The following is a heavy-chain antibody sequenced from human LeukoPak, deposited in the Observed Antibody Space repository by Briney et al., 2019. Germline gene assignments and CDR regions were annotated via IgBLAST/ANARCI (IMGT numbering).Heavy chain of an antibody. CDR1: GGSFSGYY. CDR2: INHSGST. CDR3: ARDSVVDAFDI. D-gene: IGHD2-15*01. Sequence: PSETLSLTCAVYGGSFSGYYWSWIRQPPGKGLEWIGEINHSGSTNYNPSLKSRVTISVDTSRNQFSLKLSSVTAADTAVYYCARDSVVDAFDIWGQGTMVTVSS. V-gene: IGHV4-34*01. J-gene: IGHJ3*02.